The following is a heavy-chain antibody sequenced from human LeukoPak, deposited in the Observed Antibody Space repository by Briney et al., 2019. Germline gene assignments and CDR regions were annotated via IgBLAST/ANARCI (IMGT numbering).Heavy chain of an antibody. CDR3: ARGGIGARPGHYYYGMDV. D-gene: IGHD6-13*01. V-gene: IGHV4-34*01. Sequence: SETLSLTCAVYGGSFSGYYWSWIRQPPGKGLEWIGEINHSGSTNYNPSLKSRVTISVDTSKNQFSLKLSSVTAADTAVYYCARGGIGARPGHYYYGMDVWGQGTTVTVSS. CDR1: GGSFSGYY. CDR2: INHSGST. J-gene: IGHJ6*02.